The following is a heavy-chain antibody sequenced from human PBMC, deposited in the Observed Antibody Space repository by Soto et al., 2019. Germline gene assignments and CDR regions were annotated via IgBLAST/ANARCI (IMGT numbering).Heavy chain of an antibody. V-gene: IGHV4-39*01. CDR1: GGSISSSSYY. Sequence: PSETLSLTCTVSGGSISSSSYYWGWIRQPPGKGLEWIGGIYYSGSTYYNPSLKSRVTISVDTSKNQFSLKLSSVTAADTAVYYCARHVQGYCTNGVCYTGIGAFDIWGQGTMFTVSS. D-gene: IGHD2-8*01. CDR2: IYYSGST. CDR3: ARHVQGYCTNGVCYTGIGAFDI. J-gene: IGHJ3*02.